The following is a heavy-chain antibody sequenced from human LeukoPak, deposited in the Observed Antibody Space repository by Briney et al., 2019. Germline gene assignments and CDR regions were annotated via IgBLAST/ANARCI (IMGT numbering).Heavy chain of an antibody. CDR2: INPNSGGT. J-gene: IGHJ6*03. CDR3: ARYVTGGKYDFWSGYSRFGYYYYYMDV. CDR1: GYTFTGYY. D-gene: IGHD3-3*01. V-gene: IGHV1-2*02. Sequence: ASVKVSCKASGYTFTGYYMHWVRQAPGQGLEWMGWINPNSGGTNYAQKLQGRVTMTRDTSTSTAYMELSSLRSDDTAVYYCARYVTGGKYDFWSGYSRFGYYYYYMDVWGKGTTVTVSS.